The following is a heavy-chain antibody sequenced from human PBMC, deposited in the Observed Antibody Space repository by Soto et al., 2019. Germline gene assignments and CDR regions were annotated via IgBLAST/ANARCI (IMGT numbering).Heavy chain of an antibody. Sequence: PGGSLRLSCAASGFTFSSYNMNWVRQAPGEGLEWLSYISSSSRTIYYADSVKGRFTISRDNAKNSLYLQMNSLRAEDTAVYYCARYAPGDYYYMDVWGKGTTVTVSS. D-gene: IGHD2-2*01. CDR2: ISSSSRTI. J-gene: IGHJ6*03. CDR3: ARYAPGDYYYMDV. V-gene: IGHV3-48*01. CDR1: GFTFSSYN.